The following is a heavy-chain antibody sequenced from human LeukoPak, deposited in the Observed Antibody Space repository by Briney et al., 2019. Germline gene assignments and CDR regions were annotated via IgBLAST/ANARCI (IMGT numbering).Heavy chain of an antibody. CDR1: GGSISSGGYS. D-gene: IGHD3-16*02. Sequence: PSQTLSLTCAVSGGSISSGGYSWSWIRQPLGKGLEWIGYIYHSGSTYYNPSLKSRVTISVDKSKNQFSLKLSSVTAADTAVYYCARDDRGYYYYGMDVWGQGTTVTVSS. J-gene: IGHJ6*02. CDR3: ARDDRGYYYYGMDV. CDR2: IYHSGST. V-gene: IGHV4-30-2*01.